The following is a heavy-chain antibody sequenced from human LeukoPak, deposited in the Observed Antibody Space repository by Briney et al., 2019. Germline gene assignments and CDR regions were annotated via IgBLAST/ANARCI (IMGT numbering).Heavy chain of an antibody. V-gene: IGHV3-23*01. CDR2: ISRSGDSK. Sequence: PGGSLSLSCAASGFSFSNYGMNWVAQAPGKGLEWVSVISRSGDSKYYAASVKGRFTISRDNSENTLFLQMNSLRADDTAVYFCARNRPAGYDYDYVFELQHWGQGTLVTVSS. CDR3: ARNRPAGYDYDYVFELQH. D-gene: IGHD3-10*02. CDR1: GFSFSNYG. J-gene: IGHJ1*01.